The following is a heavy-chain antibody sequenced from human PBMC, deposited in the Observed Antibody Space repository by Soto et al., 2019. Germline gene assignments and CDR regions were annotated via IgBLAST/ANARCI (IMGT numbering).Heavy chain of an antibody. CDR1: GGSFSGYY. J-gene: IGHJ4*02. CDR3: ARARIAAAGTPFDY. V-gene: IGHV4-34*01. D-gene: IGHD6-13*01. Sequence: QVQLQQWGAGLLKPSETLSLTCAVYGGSFSGYYWSWIRQPPGKGLEWIGEINHSGSTNYNPSLKSRVTRSVDTSKNQFSLKLSSVTAADTAVYYCARARIAAAGTPFDYWGQGTLVTVSS. CDR2: INHSGST.